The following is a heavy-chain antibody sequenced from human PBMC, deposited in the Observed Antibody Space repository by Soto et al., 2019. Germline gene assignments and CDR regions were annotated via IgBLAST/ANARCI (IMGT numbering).Heavy chain of an antibody. V-gene: IGHV1-18*04. J-gene: IGHJ5*02. Sequence: QLQLVQSGAEVERPGASVRVSCKAYGYPFSKYGISWIRQAPGQGLEWMGWIKPDNGDTNYAQKFQGRVTMTTDTSSTTSYMELRSLRSDDTAVYYCSNSYYSGIDPWGQGALVRVSS. CDR3: SNSYYSGIDP. D-gene: IGHD3-10*01. CDR1: GYPFSKYG. CDR2: IKPDNGDT.